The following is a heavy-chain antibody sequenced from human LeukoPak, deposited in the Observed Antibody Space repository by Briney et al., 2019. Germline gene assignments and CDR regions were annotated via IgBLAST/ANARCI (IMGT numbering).Heavy chain of an antibody. J-gene: IGHJ4*02. V-gene: IGHV3-64D*06. CDR3: VKDADYDILTGYYTPDY. Sequence: PGGSLRLSCSASGFTFSSYAMHWVRQAPGKGLEYVSAISSNGGSTYYADSVKGRFTISRDNSKNTLYLQMSSLRAEDTAVYYCVKDADYDILTGYYTPDYWAREPWSPSPQ. CDR1: GFTFSSYA. D-gene: IGHD3-9*01. CDR2: ISSNGGST.